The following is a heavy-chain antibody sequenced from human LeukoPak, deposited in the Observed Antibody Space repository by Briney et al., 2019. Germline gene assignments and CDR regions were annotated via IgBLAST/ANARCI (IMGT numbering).Heavy chain of an antibody. J-gene: IGHJ6*03. CDR3: AKRDWGFSGLSYYYYMDV. V-gene: IGHV3-30*18. CDR1: GFTFSSYG. Sequence: TGGSLRLSCAASGFTFSSYGMHWVRQAPGKGLEWVAVISYDGSNKYYADSVKGRFTISRDNSKNTLYLQMNSLRAEDTAVYYCAKRDWGFSGLSYYYYMDVWGKGTTVTVSS. CDR2: ISYDGSNK. D-gene: IGHD3-16*01.